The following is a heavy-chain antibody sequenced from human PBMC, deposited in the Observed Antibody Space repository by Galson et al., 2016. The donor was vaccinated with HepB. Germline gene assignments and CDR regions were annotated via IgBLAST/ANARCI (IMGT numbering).Heavy chain of an antibody. J-gene: IGHJ3*01. CDR1: GYSFSDFY. Sequence: SVKVSCKASGYSFSDFYVNWVRQAPGQGLEWMGIINPSGGDTNYAQKFRGRVTMTRDTSTATVYMEMSSLRFEDTAVYYCARDPRDLLPTHAFDLWGQGTMITVSS. V-gene: IGHV1-46*01. D-gene: IGHD3-9*01. CDR2: INPSGGDT. CDR3: ARDPRDLLPTHAFDL.